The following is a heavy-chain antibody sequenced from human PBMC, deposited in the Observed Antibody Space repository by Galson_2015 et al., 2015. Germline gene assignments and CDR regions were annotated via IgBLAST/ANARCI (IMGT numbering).Heavy chain of an antibody. Sequence: SLRLSCAASGFTFSSYAMHWVRQAPGKGLEWVAVISYDGSNKYYADSVKGRFTISRDNSKNTLYLQMNSLRAEDTAVYYCARDSGEPGGSGWYTVDYWGQGTLVTVSS. CDR2: ISYDGSNK. CDR1: GFTFSSYA. D-gene: IGHD6-19*01. CDR3: ARDSGEPGGSGWYTVDY. J-gene: IGHJ4*02. V-gene: IGHV3-30-3*01.